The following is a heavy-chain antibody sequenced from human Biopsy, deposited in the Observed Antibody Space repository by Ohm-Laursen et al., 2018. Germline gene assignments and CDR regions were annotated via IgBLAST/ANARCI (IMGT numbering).Heavy chain of an antibody. V-gene: IGHV1-2*02. Sequence: ASVKVSCKASSYTFTDYNIHWVRQAPGQGLEWLGYINCKTGATNYAQKFQGTVTMTRGTSISTAYLALGSLRSADTAIYYCARDPLNGHKHFDYWGQGSLVTVSS. CDR1: SYTFTDYN. D-gene: IGHD2-8*01. J-gene: IGHJ4*02. CDR2: INCKTGAT. CDR3: ARDPLNGHKHFDY.